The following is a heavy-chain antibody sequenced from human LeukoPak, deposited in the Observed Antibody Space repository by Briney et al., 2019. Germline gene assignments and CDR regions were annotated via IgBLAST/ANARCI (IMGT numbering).Heavy chain of an antibody. V-gene: IGHV3-66*02. CDR2: IYGDGTT. Sequence: GGSLRLSCAASGFTVSNDYMAWVRQAPGRGLEWVSLIYGDGTTFYTDSVKGRFTISRDSFKNTLYLQMSSLRPEDTALYHCARDRAGAQSWVALDPWGQGTLVTVSS. D-gene: IGHD3-10*01. J-gene: IGHJ5*02. CDR3: ARDRAGAQSWVALDP. CDR1: GFTVSNDY.